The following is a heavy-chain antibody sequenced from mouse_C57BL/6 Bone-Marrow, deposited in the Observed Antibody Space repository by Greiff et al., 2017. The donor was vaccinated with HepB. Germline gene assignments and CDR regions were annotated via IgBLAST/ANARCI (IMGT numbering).Heavy chain of an antibody. CDR3: AIYYYGSSYGYYAMDY. V-gene: IGHV1-61*01. D-gene: IGHD1-1*01. CDR2: IHPSDSET. Sequence: QVQLQQPGAELVRPGSSVKLSCKASGYTFTSYWMDWVKQRPGQGLEWIGNIHPSDSETHYNQKFKDKATLTVDKSSSTAYMQLSSLTSEDSAVYYCAIYYYGSSYGYYAMDYWGQGTSVTVSS. J-gene: IGHJ4*01. CDR1: GYTFTSYW.